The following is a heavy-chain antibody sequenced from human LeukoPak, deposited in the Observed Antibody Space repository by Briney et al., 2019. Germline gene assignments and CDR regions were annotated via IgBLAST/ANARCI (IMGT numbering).Heavy chain of an antibody. CDR2: IIPILGIA. J-gene: IGHJ4*01. Sequence: SVKVSCKASGGTFSSYTISWVRQAPGQGLEWMGRIIPILGIANYAQKFQGGVTITADKSTSTAYMELSSLRSEDTAVYYCAGDRRNSSGWREFDYWGQGTPVTVSS. D-gene: IGHD6-19*01. V-gene: IGHV1-69*04. CDR1: GGTFSSYT. CDR3: AGDRRNSSGWREFDY.